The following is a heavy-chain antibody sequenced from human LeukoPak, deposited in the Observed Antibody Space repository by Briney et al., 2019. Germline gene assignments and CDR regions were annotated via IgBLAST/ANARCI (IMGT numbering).Heavy chain of an antibody. CDR1: GFTVSSNS. Sequence: PGGSLRLSCTVSGFTVSSNSMSWVRQAPGKGLEWVSFIYSDNTHYSDSVKGRFTISRDNSKNTLYLQMNSLRAEDTAVYYCAKDRDVLLWFGEGYFDYWGQGTLVTVSS. D-gene: IGHD3-10*01. CDR2: IYSDNT. CDR3: AKDRDVLLWFGEGYFDY. J-gene: IGHJ4*02. V-gene: IGHV3-66*03.